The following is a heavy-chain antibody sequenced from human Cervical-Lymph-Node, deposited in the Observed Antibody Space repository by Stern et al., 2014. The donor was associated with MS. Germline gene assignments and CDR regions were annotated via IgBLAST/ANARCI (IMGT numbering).Heavy chain of an antibody. V-gene: IGHV1-24*01. CDR2: FDPEHGET. CDR1: GYTLSEIS. D-gene: IGHD2-21*02. Sequence: VQLVESGAEVKKPGASVKGSCKVSGYTLSEISMHWVRQAPGKGLAWMGGFDPEHGETRYAQKFQGRVTMAEDRSTDTAYMELSSLRSEDTAVYYCATHRGRVTYYYGMDVWGQGTTVTVSS. CDR3: ATHRGRVTYYYGMDV. J-gene: IGHJ6*02.